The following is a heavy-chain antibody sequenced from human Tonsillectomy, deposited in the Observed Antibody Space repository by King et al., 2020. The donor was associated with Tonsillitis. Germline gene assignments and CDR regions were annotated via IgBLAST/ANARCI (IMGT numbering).Heavy chain of an antibody. CDR2: MDPSSGDA. CDR3: ARAVYF. V-gene: IGHV1-8*02. Sequence: QLVQSGAEVKKPGASVKVSCKASGYTFTNYDINWVRQGTGQGLEWMGWMDPSSGDADYSQKFQGRVAMTRNTSISTAYMELRSLRSEDTAVYYCARAVYFGGQGTLVTVSS. D-gene: IGHD2/OR15-2a*01. CDR1: GYTFTNYD. J-gene: IGHJ4*02.